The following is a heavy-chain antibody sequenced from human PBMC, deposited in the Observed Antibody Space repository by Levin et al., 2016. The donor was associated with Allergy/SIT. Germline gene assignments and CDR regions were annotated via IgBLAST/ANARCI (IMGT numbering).Heavy chain of an antibody. V-gene: IGHV4-39*01. CDR3: ARRGTSVFLIAFDI. D-gene: IGHD3-16*01. Sequence: SETLSLTCTVSGGSISSSSYYWGWIRQPPGKGLEWIGSIYYSGSTYYNPSLKSRVTISVDTSKNQFSLKLSSVTAADTAVYYCARRGTSVFLIAFDIWGQGTMVTVSS. CDR2: IYYSGST. CDR1: GGSISSSSYY. J-gene: IGHJ3*02.